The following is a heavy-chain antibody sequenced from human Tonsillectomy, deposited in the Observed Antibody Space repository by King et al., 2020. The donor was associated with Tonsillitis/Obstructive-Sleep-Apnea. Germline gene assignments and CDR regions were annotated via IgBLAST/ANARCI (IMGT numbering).Heavy chain of an antibody. V-gene: IGHV4-59*08. CDR1: GGSISSYY. J-gene: IGHJ6*03. Sequence: VQLQESGPGLVKPSETLSLTCTVSGGSISSYYWSWIRQPPGKGLEWIGYIYYSESTNYNPSLKSRVTISVDTSKNQFSLKLSSVTAADTAVYYCATLDDILTGPKYMDVWGKGTTVTVSS. D-gene: IGHD3-9*01. CDR2: IYYSEST. CDR3: ATLDDILTGPKYMDV.